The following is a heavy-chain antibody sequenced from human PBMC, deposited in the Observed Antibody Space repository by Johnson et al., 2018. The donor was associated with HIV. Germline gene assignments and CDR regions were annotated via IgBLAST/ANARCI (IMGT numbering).Heavy chain of an antibody. Sequence: VQLVQSGGGVVLPGGSLRLSCAASAFTFKDYGMIWVRQVPGKGLEWVANIQEDGSEKYYVDSVKGRFTISRDNAKNSLYLQMNSLRAEDTAVYYCARDGGIVLVVYAMPDAFDIWGQGTMVTVSS. J-gene: IGHJ3*02. CDR3: ARDGGIVLVVYAMPDAFDI. CDR1: AFTFKDYG. CDR2: IQEDGSEK. V-gene: IGHV3-7*03. D-gene: IGHD2-8*02.